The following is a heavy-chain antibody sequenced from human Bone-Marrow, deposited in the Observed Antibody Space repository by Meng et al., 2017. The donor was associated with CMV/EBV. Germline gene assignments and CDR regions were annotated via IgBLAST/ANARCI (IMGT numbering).Heavy chain of an antibody. J-gene: IGHJ5*02. CDR2: INHSGST. V-gene: IGHV4-34*01. CDR3: ARGHYGNWFDP. CDR1: GGSFSGYY. D-gene: IGHD3-10*01. Sequence: SQTLSLTCAVYGGSFSGYYWSWIRQPPGKGLEWIGEINHSGSTNYNPSLKSRVTISVDTSKNQFSLKLSYVTAADTAVYYCARGHYGNWFDPWGQGTLVTVSS.